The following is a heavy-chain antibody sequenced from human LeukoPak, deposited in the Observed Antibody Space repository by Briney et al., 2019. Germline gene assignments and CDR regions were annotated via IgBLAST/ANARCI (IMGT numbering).Heavy chain of an antibody. V-gene: IGHV4-39*07. CDR1: GGSISSSASY. D-gene: IGHD6-6*01. Sequence: SETLSLTCTVSGGSISSSASYWGWIRQPPGKGLEWIGSVYYSGNTYNPSLKSRVTISVDTSKNQFSLNLTSVNAADTAIYYCARVMAARREDLNWFDPWGQGTLVTVSS. CDR3: ARVMAARREDLNWFDP. J-gene: IGHJ5*02. CDR2: VYYSGNT.